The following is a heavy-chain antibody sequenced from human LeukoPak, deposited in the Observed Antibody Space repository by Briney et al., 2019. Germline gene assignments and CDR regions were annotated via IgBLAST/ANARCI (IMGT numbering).Heavy chain of an antibody. V-gene: IGHV3-74*01. Sequence: PGGSLRLSCAASGFSFSSYWMHWVRQAPGKGLVWVSRIKTDGSSATYADSVKGRFTISRDNAKNTLYLQMSSLRAEDTAVYYCGRDHWGCVNSWGQGTLVIVSS. D-gene: IGHD7-27*01. J-gene: IGHJ4*02. CDR3: GRDHWGCVNS. CDR1: GFSFSSYW. CDR2: IKTDGSSA.